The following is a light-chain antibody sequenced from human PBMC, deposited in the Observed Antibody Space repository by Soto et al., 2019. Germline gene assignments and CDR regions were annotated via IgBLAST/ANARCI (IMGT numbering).Light chain of an antibody. CDR3: QQYNSWLWT. CDR2: GAS. J-gene: IGKJ1*01. V-gene: IGKV3-15*01. CDR1: QSVNIA. Sequence: EIVMTQSPATLSVSPGERATLSCRASQSVNIALAWYQQKPGQVPRLLIYGASTRATGIPARFSGSGSGTEFTLIISSLQSEDSAVYYCQQYNSWLWTFGQGTKVDIK.